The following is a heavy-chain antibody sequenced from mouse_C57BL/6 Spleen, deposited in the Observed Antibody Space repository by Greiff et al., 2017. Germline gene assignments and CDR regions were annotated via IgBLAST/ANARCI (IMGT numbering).Heavy chain of an antibody. Sequence: QVQLQQPGAELVKPGASVKMSCKASGYTFTSYWITWVKQRPGQGLEWIGDIYPGSGSTNYNEKFRSKGTLTVDTSSSTAYMQLSSLTSEDSAVYYWARGEYFRSSPAWFAYWGQRALVTFAA. CDR2: IYPGSGST. D-gene: IGHD1-1*01. CDR1: GYTFTSYW. V-gene: IGHV1-55*01. CDR3: ARGEYFRSSPAWFAY. J-gene: IGHJ3*01.